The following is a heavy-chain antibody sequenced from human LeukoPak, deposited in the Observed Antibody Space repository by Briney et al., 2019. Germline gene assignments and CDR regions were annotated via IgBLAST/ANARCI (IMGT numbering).Heavy chain of an antibody. V-gene: IGHV3-30*03. D-gene: IGHD3-16*02. CDR3: ARGMITFGGVIVMGFDY. J-gene: IGHJ4*02. Sequence: PGGSLRLSCAASGFTFSSYGMHWVRQAPGKGLGWVAVISSDGSNKYYTDSVKGRFTISRDNSKNTLYLQMNSLRSEDTAVYYCARGMITFGGVIVMGFDYWGQGTLVTVSS. CDR2: ISSDGSNK. CDR1: GFTFSSYG.